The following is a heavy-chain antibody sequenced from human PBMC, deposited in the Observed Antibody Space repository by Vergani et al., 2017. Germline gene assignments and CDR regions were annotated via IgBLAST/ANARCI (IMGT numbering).Heavy chain of an antibody. CDR1: GYSITNYW. D-gene: IGHD3-3*01. V-gene: IGHV5-51*03. Sequence: EVRLVQSGAEVKKPGESLKISCHGSGYSITNYWIAWVRQRPGKGLEWMGIIYAGDSDVRYSPSFQGKVAMSVDKSLSTAYLQWSSLKASDTATYYCAKTHDFSSLYSSYNWFDPWGQGTQVTVSS. CDR2: IYAGDSDV. J-gene: IGHJ5*02. CDR3: AKTHDFSSLYSSYNWFDP.